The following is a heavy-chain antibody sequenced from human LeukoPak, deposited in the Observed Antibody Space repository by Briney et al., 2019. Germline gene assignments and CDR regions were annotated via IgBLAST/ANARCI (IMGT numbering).Heavy chain of an antibody. CDR1: GFTFSSYA. CDR2: ISYDGSNK. V-gene: IGHV3-30-3*01. J-gene: IGHJ4*02. D-gene: IGHD1-26*01. Sequence: PGGSLRLSCAASGFTFSSYAMHWVRQAPGKGLEWVAVISYDGSNKYYADSVKGRFTISRDNSKNTLYLQMNSLRAEDTAVYYCAREARDSGRHRNYFGYWGQETLVTVSS. CDR3: AREARDSGRHRNYFGY.